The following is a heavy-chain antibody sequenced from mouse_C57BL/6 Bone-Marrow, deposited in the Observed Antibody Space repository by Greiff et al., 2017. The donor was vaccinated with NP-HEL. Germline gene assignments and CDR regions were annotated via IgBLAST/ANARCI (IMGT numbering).Heavy chain of an antibody. D-gene: IGHD1-3*01. J-gene: IGHJ4*01. CDR1: GYTFTSYG. Sequence: VQLQQSGAELARPGASVKLSCKASGYTFTSYGISWVKQRTGPGLEWVGEIYPRSGNTYYNEKFKGKATLTADKSSSTAYMELRSLTSEDSAVYFCAREWYFYAMDYWGQGTSVTVSS. CDR2: IYPRSGNT. CDR3: AREWYFYAMDY. V-gene: IGHV1-81*01.